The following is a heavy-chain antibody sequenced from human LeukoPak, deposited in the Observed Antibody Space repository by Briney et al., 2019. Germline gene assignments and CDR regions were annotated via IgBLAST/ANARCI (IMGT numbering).Heavy chain of an antibody. D-gene: IGHD2-8*01. Sequence: SVKVSCKASGGTFSSYATSWVRQAPGQGLEWMGGIIPIFGTANYAQKFQGRVTITADESTSTAYMELSSLRSEDTAVYYCARDCTNGVCYLGYWGQGTLVTVSS. J-gene: IGHJ4*02. CDR2: IIPIFGTA. CDR3: ARDCTNGVCYLGY. CDR1: GGTFSSYA. V-gene: IGHV1-69*13.